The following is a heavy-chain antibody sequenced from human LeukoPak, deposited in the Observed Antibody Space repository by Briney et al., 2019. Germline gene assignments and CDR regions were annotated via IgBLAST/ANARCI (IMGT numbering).Heavy chain of an antibody. CDR3: ARTPAYYYDSSGDLWYFDY. D-gene: IGHD3-22*01. Sequence: SETLSLTCAVYGGSFSGYYWSWIRQPPGKGLEWIGEINHSGSTNYNPSLKSRVTISVDTSKNQVSLKLSSVTAADTAVYYCARTPAYYYDSSGDLWYFDYWGQGTLVTVSS. CDR1: GGSFSGYY. J-gene: IGHJ4*02. V-gene: IGHV4-34*01. CDR2: INHSGST.